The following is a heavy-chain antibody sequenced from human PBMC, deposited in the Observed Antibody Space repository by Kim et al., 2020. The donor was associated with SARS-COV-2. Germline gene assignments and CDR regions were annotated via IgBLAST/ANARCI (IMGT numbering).Heavy chain of an antibody. CDR2: SSTYNGDS. V-gene: IGHV1-18*01. Sequence: ASVKVSCKVSGHTFSSSAIIWMRQAPGQGLEWMGWSSTYNGDSKYAEKLQARITLTTDTSTSRAYMELRSLRSDDTAVYYCASGRFYDAAAGYIALDYWGQGTLVTVSS. CDR1: GHTFSSSA. J-gene: IGHJ4*02. D-gene: IGHD3-9*01. CDR3: ASGRFYDAAAGYIALDY.